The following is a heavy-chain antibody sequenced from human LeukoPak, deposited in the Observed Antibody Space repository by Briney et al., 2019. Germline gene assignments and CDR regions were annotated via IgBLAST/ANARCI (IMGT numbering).Heavy chain of an antibody. D-gene: IGHD6-13*01. CDR2: ISAYNGNT. CDR3: ARERAGYFDY. V-gene: IGHV1-18*01. Sequence: ASVNVSCKASGYTYTSYVCSWVRQAPGQGLAWMGLISAYNGNTNYAQKFQGRVTMTTDTSTSTAYMELRSLRSDDTAVYYCARERAGYFDYWGQGTLVTVSS. J-gene: IGHJ4*02. CDR1: GYTYTSYV.